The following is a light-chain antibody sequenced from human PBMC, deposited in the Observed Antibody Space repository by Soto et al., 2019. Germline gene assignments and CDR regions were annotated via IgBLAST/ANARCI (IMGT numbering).Light chain of an antibody. J-gene: IGLJ2*01. Sequence: QSALTQPASVSGSPGQSITISCTGNSSDVGGYNYVSWYQQHPGKAPKLMIYDVSNRPSGVSNLFSGSKSGNTASLTISGLQAEDEADYYCSSYTSSRTLLFGGGTKVTVL. CDR3: SSYTSSRTLL. CDR2: DVS. CDR1: SSDVGGYNY. V-gene: IGLV2-14*01.